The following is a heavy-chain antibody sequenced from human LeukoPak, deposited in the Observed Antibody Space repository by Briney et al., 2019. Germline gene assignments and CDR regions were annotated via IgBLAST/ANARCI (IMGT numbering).Heavy chain of an antibody. CDR3: AREVNHYGLRRNSFDP. J-gene: IGHJ5*02. Sequence: SETLSLTCSVSGGSIRSTDYFWGWVRQTPGKGLEWIGSIDYSGSTYYNLSLDSRITISLDTSKNQFSLKLSSVTAADTAVYYCAREVNHYGLRRNSFDPWGQGSKVTVSS. CDR2: IDYSGST. D-gene: IGHD3/OR15-3a*01. CDR1: GGSIRSTDYF. V-gene: IGHV4-39*07.